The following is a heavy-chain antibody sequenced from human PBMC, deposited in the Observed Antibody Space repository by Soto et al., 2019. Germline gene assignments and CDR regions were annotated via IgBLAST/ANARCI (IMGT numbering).Heavy chain of an antibody. CDR1: GFSVTSNY. CDR3: ARVTTFYDILTSSYALNYFDY. V-gene: IGHV3-53*01. J-gene: IGHJ4*02. CDR2: IYAGGNT. Sequence: RRLSCAASGFSVTSNYMTWVRQAPGKGLECVSVIYAGGNTYYPDSVKGRFTISSDNSKNTLFLQMNNLRAEDTAVYYCARVTTFYDILTSSYALNYFDYWGQGTRVTV. D-gene: IGHD3-9*01.